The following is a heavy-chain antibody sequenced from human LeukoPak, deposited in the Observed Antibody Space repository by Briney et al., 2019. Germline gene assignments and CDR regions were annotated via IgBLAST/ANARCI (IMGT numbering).Heavy chain of an antibody. CDR1: GYTFTSYG. CDR2: ISYDGSNK. D-gene: IGHD3-10*01. J-gene: IGHJ4*02. CDR3: AREFGTGYFDY. V-gene: IGHV3-30*04. Sequence: SCKASGYTFTSYGISWVRQAPGKGLEWVAVISYDGSNKYYADSVKGRFTISRDDSKNTLYLQMNSLRAEDTAVYYCAREFGTGYFDYWGQGTLVTVSS.